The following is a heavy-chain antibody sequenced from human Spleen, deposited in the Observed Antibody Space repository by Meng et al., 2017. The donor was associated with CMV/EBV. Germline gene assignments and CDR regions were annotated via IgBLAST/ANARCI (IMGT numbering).Heavy chain of an antibody. V-gene: IGHV5-51*01. J-gene: IGHJ4*02. CDR1: GYSFTTYW. Sequence: GESLKISCEGSGYSFTTYWIGWVRQMPGKGLEWMGIIYPGDSDTRYSPSFQGQVTISADESINTAYLQWSSLRASDTAIYYCARQSYPQFYFDYWGQGTLVTVSS. D-gene: IGHD3-16*02. CDR2: IYPGDSDT. CDR3: ARQSYPQFYFDY.